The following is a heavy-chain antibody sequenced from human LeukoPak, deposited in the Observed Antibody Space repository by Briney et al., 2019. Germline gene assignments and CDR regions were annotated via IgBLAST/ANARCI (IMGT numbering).Heavy chain of an antibody. CDR3: ALHINGDYESRFDP. D-gene: IGHD4-17*01. CDR1: GFTVSSNY. CDR2: IYSGGST. J-gene: IGHJ5*02. Sequence: GGSLRLSCAASGFTVSSNYMSWVRQAPGKGLEWVSVIYSGGSTYYADSVKGRFTISRDNSKNTLYLQMNSLRAEDTAIYYCALHINGDYESRFDPWGQGTLVTVSS. V-gene: IGHV3-53*01.